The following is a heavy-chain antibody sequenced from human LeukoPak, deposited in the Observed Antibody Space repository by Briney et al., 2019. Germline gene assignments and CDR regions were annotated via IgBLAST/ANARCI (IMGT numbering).Heavy chain of an antibody. CDR2: IYYSGTT. Sequence: SETLSLTCTVSGGSISNYYWSWIRQPPGKGLEWIGYIYYSGTTNYNPSLKSRVTISVDTSKNQFSLKLSSVTAADTAVYYCARDSSGWYDEAWGQGTLVTVSS. CDR3: ARDSSGWYDEA. J-gene: IGHJ5*02. V-gene: IGHV4-59*12. D-gene: IGHD6-19*01. CDR1: GGSISNYY.